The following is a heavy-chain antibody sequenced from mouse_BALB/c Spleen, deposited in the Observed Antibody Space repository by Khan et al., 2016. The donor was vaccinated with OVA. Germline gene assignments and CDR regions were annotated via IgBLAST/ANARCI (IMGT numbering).Heavy chain of an antibody. Sequence: EVQLQESGPGLVKPSQSLSLTCTVTGYSITSDYAWNWIRQFPGNKLEWMGYISYSGSTSYNPSLKSRISITRDTSKNQFFLQLNSVTAEDTATYYSAGWGNSYFDYWGQGTTLTVSS. CDR1: GYSITSDYA. CDR3: AGWGNSYFDY. J-gene: IGHJ2*01. CDR2: ISYSGST. V-gene: IGHV3-2*02.